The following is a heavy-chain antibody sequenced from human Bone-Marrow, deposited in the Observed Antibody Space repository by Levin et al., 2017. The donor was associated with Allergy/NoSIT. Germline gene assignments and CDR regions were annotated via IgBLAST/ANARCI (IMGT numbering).Heavy chain of an antibody. Sequence: GESLKISCAASGFTFSSYSMNWVRQAPGKGLEWVSYISSSSSTIYYADSVKGRFTISRDNAKNSLYLQMNSLRDEDTAVYYCARASLETTDYWGQGTLVTVSS. CDR2: ISSSSSTI. J-gene: IGHJ4*02. V-gene: IGHV3-48*02. D-gene: IGHD1-7*01. CDR1: GFTFSSYS. CDR3: ARASLETTDY.